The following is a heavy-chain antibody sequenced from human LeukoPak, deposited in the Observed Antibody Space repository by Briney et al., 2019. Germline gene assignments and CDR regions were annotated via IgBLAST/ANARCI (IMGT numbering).Heavy chain of an antibody. CDR3: ARVSSNSRGDYIDY. Sequence: GASVKVSCKASVGSFSSYAIRWVRQAPGQGLEWMGRIIPILGIANYAQQFQGRVTITADKSTSTAYMELSSLRSEDTAVYYCARVSSNSRGDYIDYWGQGTLVTVSS. D-gene: IGHD4-23*01. CDR1: VGSFSSYA. CDR2: IIPILGIA. J-gene: IGHJ4*02. V-gene: IGHV1-69*04.